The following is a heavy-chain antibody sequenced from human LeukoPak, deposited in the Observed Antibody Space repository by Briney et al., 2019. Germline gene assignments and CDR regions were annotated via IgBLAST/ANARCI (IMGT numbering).Heavy chain of an antibody. J-gene: IGHJ4*02. D-gene: IGHD4-11*01. CDR2: IYPSGST. Sequence: KSSETLSLTCAVSGYSISSAYFWSWIRQSAGKGLEWIGRIYPSGSTNNNPSLKSRVTISVDTSKNQFSLKVYSVTAADTALYYCAGTGDFSKPFVYWGQGTLVTVSS. V-gene: IGHV4-38-2*01. CDR1: GYSISSAYF. CDR3: AGTGDFSKPFVY.